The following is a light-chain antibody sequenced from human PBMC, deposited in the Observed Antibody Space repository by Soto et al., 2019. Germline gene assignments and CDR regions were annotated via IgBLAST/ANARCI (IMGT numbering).Light chain of an antibody. CDR2: QDS. CDR3: QAWDSSTRV. V-gene: IGLV3-1*01. J-gene: IGLJ1*01. CDR1: KLGDKY. Sequence: SYELTQPPSVSVSPGQTASITCSGDKLGDKYACWYQQKPGQSPVLVIYQDSKRPSGIPERFSGSNSGNTATLTISGTQAMDEADYYFQAWDSSTRVFGTGTKLTVL.